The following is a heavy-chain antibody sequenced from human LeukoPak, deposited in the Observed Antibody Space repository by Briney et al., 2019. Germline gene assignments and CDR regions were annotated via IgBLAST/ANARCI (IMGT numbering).Heavy chain of an antibody. CDR2: ISWNSGSI. D-gene: IGHD3-16*02. CDR1: GFTFDDYA. CDR3: AKDTASLSGPSYYYYGMDV. V-gene: IGHV3-9*01. Sequence: PGGSLRLSCAASGFTFDDYAMHWVRQAPGKGLEWVSGISWNSGSIGYADSVKGRFTISRDNAKNSLYLQMNSLRAEDTALYYCAKDTASLSGPSYYYYGMDVWGQGTTVTVSS. J-gene: IGHJ6*02.